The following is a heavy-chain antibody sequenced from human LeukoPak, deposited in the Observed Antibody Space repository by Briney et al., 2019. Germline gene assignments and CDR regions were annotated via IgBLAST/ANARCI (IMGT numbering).Heavy chain of an antibody. J-gene: IGHJ4*02. Sequence: SETLSLTCAVYGGSFSGYYWSWIRQPPGKGLEWIGEINHSGSTNYNPSLKSRVTKSVDTSKNQFSLKLSSVTAADTAVYYCARGRGYSSSWYPLRNWGQGTLVTVSS. CDR3: ARGRGYSSSWYPLRN. V-gene: IGHV4-34*01. CDR1: GGSFSGYY. CDR2: INHSGST. D-gene: IGHD6-13*01.